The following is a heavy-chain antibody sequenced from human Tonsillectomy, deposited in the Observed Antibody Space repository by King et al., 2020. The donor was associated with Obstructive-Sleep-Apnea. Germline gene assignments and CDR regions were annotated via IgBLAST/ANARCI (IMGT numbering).Heavy chain of an antibody. CDR1: GGSISSYY. V-gene: IGHV4-59*01. CDR2: VWYSGST. CDR3: ARDRPPSDY. J-gene: IGHJ4*02. Sequence: QLQESGPGLVRPSETLSLTCTVSGGSISSYYWSWIRQPPGKGLEYVGYVWYSGSTNYNPSLMSRLTISVDTSQNQFSLQLSSVTAADTAVYYCARDRPPSDYWGQGILVTVSS.